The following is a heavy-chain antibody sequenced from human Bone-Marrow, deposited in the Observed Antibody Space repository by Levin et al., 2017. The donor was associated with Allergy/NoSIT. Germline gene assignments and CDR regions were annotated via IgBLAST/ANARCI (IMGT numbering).Heavy chain of an antibody. CDR3: ARDVEDIAVESAAVGERNAFDI. Sequence: GGSLRLSCAVSGFTFSNYAVHWVRQAPGKGLEWVAVISYDGRNKYYADSVKGRFTISRDNSKETLYLQMNSLRAEDTAVYYCARDVEDIAVESAAVGERNAFDIWGQGTVVTVSS. J-gene: IGHJ3*02. V-gene: IGHV3-30*04. CDR1: GFTFSNYA. D-gene: IGHD2-2*01. CDR2: ISYDGRNK.